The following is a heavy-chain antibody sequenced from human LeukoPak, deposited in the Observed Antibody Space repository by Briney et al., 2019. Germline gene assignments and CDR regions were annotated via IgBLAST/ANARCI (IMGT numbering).Heavy chain of an antibody. J-gene: IGHJ5*02. D-gene: IGHD6-13*01. CDR2: IYYSGST. CDR1: GGSIGSSY. CDR3: ASTGSSSNWYFDP. Sequence: SETLSLTCTVSGGSIGSSYWSWIRQPPGKGLEWIGYIYYSGSTNYNPSLKSRGTISVDTSKNQLSLRLTSVAAADTAVYYCASTGSSSNWYFDPWSQGTLVTVSS. V-gene: IGHV4-59*08.